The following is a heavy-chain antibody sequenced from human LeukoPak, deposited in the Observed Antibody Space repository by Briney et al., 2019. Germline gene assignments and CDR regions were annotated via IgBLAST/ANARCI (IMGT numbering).Heavy chain of an antibody. D-gene: IGHD2-15*01. CDR2: IYYSGST. J-gene: IGHJ3*02. V-gene: IGHV4-39*01. Sequence: PSETLSLTCTVSGDSISSSSSYWGWIRQPPGKGLEWIGSIYYSGSTYYNTSLKSRVTISVDTSKNQFSLKLSSVTAADTAVYYCASDRIEVDAFDIWGQGTMVTVSS. CDR3: ASDRIEVDAFDI. CDR1: GDSISSSSSY.